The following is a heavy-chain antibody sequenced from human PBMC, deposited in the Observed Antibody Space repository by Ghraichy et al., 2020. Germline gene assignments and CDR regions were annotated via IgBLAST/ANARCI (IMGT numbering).Heavy chain of an antibody. V-gene: IGHV3-33*01. J-gene: IGHJ6*02. CDR2: IWYDGSNK. D-gene: IGHD5-12*01. CDR1: GFTFSYYG. Sequence: GESLRLSCAASGFTFSYYGMHWVRQAQGKGLEWVAVIWYDGSNKYHADSVKGRFTISRDNSKNTVYLQMNSLRAEDTAVYYCARDRGVATIRANNMDVWGQGTTVIVSS. CDR3: ARDRGVATIRANNMDV.